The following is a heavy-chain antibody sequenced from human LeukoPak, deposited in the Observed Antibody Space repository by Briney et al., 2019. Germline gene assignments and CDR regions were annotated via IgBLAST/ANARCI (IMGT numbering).Heavy chain of an antibody. CDR3: AGYYYDSSGSITSYFDY. J-gene: IGHJ4*02. Sequence: SETLSLTCAVYGGSFSGYYWSWIRQPPGKGLEWIGEINHSGSTNYNPSLKSRVTISVDTSKNQFSLKLSSVTAADTAVYYCAGYYYDSSGSITSYFDYWGQGTLVTVSS. V-gene: IGHV4-34*01. CDR2: INHSGST. CDR1: GGSFSGYY. D-gene: IGHD3-22*01.